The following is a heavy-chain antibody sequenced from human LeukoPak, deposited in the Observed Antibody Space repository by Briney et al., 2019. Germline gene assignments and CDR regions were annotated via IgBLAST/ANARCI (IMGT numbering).Heavy chain of an antibody. D-gene: IGHD3-3*01. J-gene: IGHJ4*02. CDR3: ARDSITIFGVVIY. CDR1: GGTVSSYA. V-gene: IGHV1-69*04. Sequence: SVKVSCKASGGTVSSYAISWVRQAPGQGLECMGRIIPILGIANYAQKFQGRVTMTTDTSTSTAYMELRSLRSDDTAVYYCARDSITIFGVVIYWGQGTLVTVSS. CDR2: IIPILGIA.